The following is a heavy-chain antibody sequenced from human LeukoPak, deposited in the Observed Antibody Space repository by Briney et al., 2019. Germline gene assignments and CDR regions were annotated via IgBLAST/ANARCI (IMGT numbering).Heavy chain of an antibody. Sequence: SETLSLTCTVSGGSISSSSYYWGWIRRPPGKGLEWIGSIYYSGSTYYNPSLKSRVTISVDTSKNQFSLKLSSVTAADTAVYYCARQLHWIVAAGPSQNFDYWGQGTLVTVSS. D-gene: IGHD6-13*01. J-gene: IGHJ4*02. CDR2: IYYSGST. CDR3: ARQLHWIVAAGPSQNFDY. CDR1: GGSISSSSYY. V-gene: IGHV4-39*01.